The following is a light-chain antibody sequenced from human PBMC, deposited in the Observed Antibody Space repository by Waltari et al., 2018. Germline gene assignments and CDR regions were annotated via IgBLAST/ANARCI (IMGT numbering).Light chain of an antibody. CDR2: EVS. J-gene: IGLJ2*01. CDR1: RSDVGSYNL. CDR3: CSYAGSYTLL. Sequence: QSALTQPASVSGSPGQSITISCTGTRSDVGSYNLVSWFQQHTGKAPKLMIYEVSKRPSGVSNRFSGSKSGNTASLTISGLQADDEADYYCCSYAGSYTLLFGGGTKLTVL. V-gene: IGLV2-23*02.